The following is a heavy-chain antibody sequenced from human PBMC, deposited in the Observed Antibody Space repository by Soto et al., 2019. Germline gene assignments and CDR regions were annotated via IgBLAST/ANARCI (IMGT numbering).Heavy chain of an antibody. CDR2: IIPIFGTA. J-gene: IGHJ6*02. Sequence: QVQLVQSGAEVKKPGSSVKVSCNASGGTFSSYAISWVRQAPGQGLEWMGGIIPIFGTANYAQKFQGRVTITADESTSTAYMELSSLRSEDTAVYYCARCSGGSCYYYYGMDVWGQGTTVTVSS. V-gene: IGHV1-69*01. CDR1: GGTFSSYA. D-gene: IGHD2-15*01. CDR3: ARCSGGSCYYYYGMDV.